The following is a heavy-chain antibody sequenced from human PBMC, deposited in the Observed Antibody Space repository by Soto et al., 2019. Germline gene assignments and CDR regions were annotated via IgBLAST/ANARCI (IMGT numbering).Heavy chain of an antibody. CDR3: ARDQYDFRSGSYYYAIEA. V-gene: IGHV4-59*01. CDR2: IYYTGST. J-gene: IGHJ6*02. CDR1: GGSFSGYY. Sequence: SXTLSLSCAVSGGSFSGYYWRWIRQKTGKGLEWIGYIYYTGSTNYNPSLKGRVTMSVDTSRDQVSLRLRSVTRADTAVYYCARDQYDFRSGSYYYAIEAWGQGTMVTVS. D-gene: IGHD3-3*01.